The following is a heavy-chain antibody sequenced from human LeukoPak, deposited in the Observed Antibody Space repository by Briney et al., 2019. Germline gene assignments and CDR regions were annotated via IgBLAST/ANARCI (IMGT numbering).Heavy chain of an antibody. CDR1: GGSISSGDYY. V-gene: IGHV4-30-4*01. CDR2: IYYSGST. J-gene: IGHJ4*02. CDR3: ARGYSYGNRYFDF. D-gene: IGHD5-18*01. Sequence: SETLSLTCTVSGGSISSGDYYWSWIRQPPGKGLEWIGYIYYSGSTYYNPSLKSRVTISVDTSKNQFSLKLSSVTAADTAVYYCARGYSYGNRYFDFWGQGTLVTVSS.